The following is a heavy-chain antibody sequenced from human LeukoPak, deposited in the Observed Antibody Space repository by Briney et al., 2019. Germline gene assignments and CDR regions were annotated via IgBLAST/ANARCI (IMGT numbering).Heavy chain of an antibody. J-gene: IGHJ4*02. CDR1: GGSISSGGYY. D-gene: IGHD1/OR15-1a*01. Sequence: SETLSLTCTVSGGSISSGGYYWSWIRQHPGKGPEWIGYIYYSGSTYYNPSLKSRVTISVDTSKNQFSLKLSSVTAADTAVYYCARVGSSNWNNYYFDYWGQGTLVTVSS. CDR2: IYYSGST. CDR3: ARVGSSNWNNYYFDY. V-gene: IGHV4-31*03.